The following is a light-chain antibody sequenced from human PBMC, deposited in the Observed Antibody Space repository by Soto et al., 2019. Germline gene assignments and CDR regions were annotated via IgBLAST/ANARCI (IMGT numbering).Light chain of an antibody. CDR2: GAS. CDR1: QSVNSRY. V-gene: IGKV3-20*01. CDR3: QQFGDSHPAFT. Sequence: ESMLTQSPGTLSLSPGERATLSCRASQSVNSRYSTWYQQKPGQAPRLLIYGASIRATGVPDRFSGSGSGTDFTLTISRLEPEDFAVYYCQQFGDSHPAFTFGQGTKLEI. J-gene: IGKJ2*01.